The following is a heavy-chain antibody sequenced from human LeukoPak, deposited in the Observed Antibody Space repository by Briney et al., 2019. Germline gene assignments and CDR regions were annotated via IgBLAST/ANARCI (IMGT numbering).Heavy chain of an antibody. Sequence: SETLSLTCAVYGGSFSGYYWSWIRQPPGKGLEWIGEINHSGSTNYNPSLKSRVTISVDTSKNQFSLKLSSVTAADTAVDYCARNRYNWNYVYYYYYMDVWGKGTTVTVSS. V-gene: IGHV4-34*01. CDR2: INHSGST. CDR3: ARNRYNWNYVYYYYYMDV. D-gene: IGHD1-7*01. CDR1: GGSFSGYY. J-gene: IGHJ6*03.